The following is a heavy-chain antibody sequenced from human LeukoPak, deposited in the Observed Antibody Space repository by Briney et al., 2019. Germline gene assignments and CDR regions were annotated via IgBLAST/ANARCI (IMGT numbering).Heavy chain of an antibody. Sequence: GGSLRLSCAASGVKFDDDGMTWVRQALGEGLEWVGGINWNGVSTGYADPVKGRFTISRDNAKNSLYLQMNSLRAEDTAFYYCARGDSSGWSPRNWFDPWGQGTLVTVSS. V-gene: IGHV3-20*04. CDR2: INWNGVST. CDR1: GVKFDDDG. J-gene: IGHJ5*02. D-gene: IGHD6-19*01. CDR3: ARGDSSGWSPRNWFDP.